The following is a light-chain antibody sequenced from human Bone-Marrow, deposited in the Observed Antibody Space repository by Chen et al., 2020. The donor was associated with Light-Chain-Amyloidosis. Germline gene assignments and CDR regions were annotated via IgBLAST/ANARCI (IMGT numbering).Light chain of an antibody. V-gene: IGLV8-61*01. CDR3: VLYMGSGIWV. J-gene: IGLJ3*02. Sequence: HTVVTQEPSFSVSPGGTVTLTCALGSGSVSTSYYPSWYQQTPGQAPRTLIYSTNTRSSGVPDRFSGSILGSKAALTITGAQADDESDYYCVLYMGSGIWVFGGGTKLTVL. CDR2: STN. CDR1: SGSVSTSYY.